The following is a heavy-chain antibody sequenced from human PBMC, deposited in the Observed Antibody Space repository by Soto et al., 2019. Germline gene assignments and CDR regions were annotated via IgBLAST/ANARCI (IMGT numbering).Heavy chain of an antibody. CDR3: ARESGSSGWYHFDS. Sequence: QVQLVQSAAEEKKPGASVKVSCKASGYTFTTYAIHWVRQAPGQSLEWMGWIHAGNGNTKYSQNFQGRVTITRDTSASTAYMELSSLRSEDTAVYYCARESGSSGWYHFDSWGQGTLDTVSS. D-gene: IGHD6-19*01. CDR2: IHAGNGNT. V-gene: IGHV1-3*05. J-gene: IGHJ4*02. CDR1: GYTFTTYA.